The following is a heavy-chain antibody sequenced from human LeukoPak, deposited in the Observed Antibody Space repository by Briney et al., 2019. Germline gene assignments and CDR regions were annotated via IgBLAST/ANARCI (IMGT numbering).Heavy chain of an antibody. CDR1: GYTFTSYG. CDR2: ISAYNGNT. D-gene: IGHD2/OR15-2a*01. J-gene: IGHJ3*02. CDR3: ARPRAPVTRISSFDM. V-gene: IGHV1-18*01. Sequence: ASVKVSCKASGYTFTSYGISWVRQAPGQGLEWMGWISAYNGNTNYAQKLQGRVTMTTDTSTSTAYMELRSLRSEDTAVYYCARPRAPVTRISSFDMWGQGTMVTVSS.